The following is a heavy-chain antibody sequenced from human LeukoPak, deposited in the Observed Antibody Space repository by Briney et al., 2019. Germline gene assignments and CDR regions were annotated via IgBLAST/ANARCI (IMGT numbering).Heavy chain of an antibody. V-gene: IGHV4-30-2*01. Sequence: SQTLSLTCAVSGGSISSGGYSWSCIRQPPGKGLEWTGYIYHSGSTYYNPTLKSRVTISVDRSKNPFSLKLSSVTAADTAVYYCARVRVQYRYGAHYYFDCWGQGTLVTVSS. CDR1: GGSISSGGYS. D-gene: IGHD5-18*01. CDR2: IYHSGST. CDR3: ARVRVQYRYGAHYYFDC. J-gene: IGHJ4*02.